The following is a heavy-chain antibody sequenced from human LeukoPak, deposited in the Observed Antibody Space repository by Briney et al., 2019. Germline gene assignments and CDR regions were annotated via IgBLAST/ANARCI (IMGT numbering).Heavy chain of an antibody. Sequence: GGSLRLSCATSGFSFSDFDMQWVRQAPGQGLEWVAFIRSDGSNTYYGDSVKGRFTISRDNAKNSLYLQMNSLRAEDTALYYCAKDRAAAALDYYYGMDVWGQGTTVTVSS. CDR3: AKDRAAAALDYYYGMDV. CDR2: IRSDGSNT. CDR1: GFSFSDFD. J-gene: IGHJ6*02. D-gene: IGHD6-13*01. V-gene: IGHV3-30*02.